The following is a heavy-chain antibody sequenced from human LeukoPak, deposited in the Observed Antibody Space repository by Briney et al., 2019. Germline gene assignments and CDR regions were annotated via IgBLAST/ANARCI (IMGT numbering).Heavy chain of an antibody. CDR3: ARTLDFWSGYYFDY. J-gene: IGHJ4*02. V-gene: IGHV4-61*02. Sequence: SQTLSLTCTVSGGSISSGSYYWSWIRQPAGKGLEWIGRIYTSGSTNYNPSLKSRVTISVDTSENQFSLKLSSVTAADTAVYYCARTLDFWSGYYFDYWGQGTLVTVSS. CDR1: GGSISSGSYY. CDR2: IYTSGST. D-gene: IGHD3-3*01.